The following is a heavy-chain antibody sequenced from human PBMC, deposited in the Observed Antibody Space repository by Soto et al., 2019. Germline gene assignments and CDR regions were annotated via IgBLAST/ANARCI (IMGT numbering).Heavy chain of an antibody. J-gene: IGHJ6*02. D-gene: IGHD1-1*01. CDR1: GGSISSYY. Sequence: ETLSLTCTVSGGSISSYYWSWIRQPPGKGLEWIGYIYYSGSTNYNPSLKSRVTISVDTSKNQFSLKLSSVTAADMAVYYCARVDWNDVYYGMDVWGQGTTVTVSS. V-gene: IGHV4-59*01. CDR2: IYYSGST. CDR3: ARVDWNDVYYGMDV.